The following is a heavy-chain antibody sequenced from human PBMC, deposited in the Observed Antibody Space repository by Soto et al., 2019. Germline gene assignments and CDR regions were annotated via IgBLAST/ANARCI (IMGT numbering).Heavy chain of an antibody. J-gene: IGHJ4*02. CDR1: GGSISSSPYY. D-gene: IGHD3-10*01. CDR2: IFNSGSA. Sequence: QLQLQESGPGLVKPSETLSLTCIVSGGSISSSPYYWGWIRQPPGTGLEWIASIFNSGSAYHNPSRISGVSISVDTSNNQFSLKLQSVTAACTALCYCAMRGLLGLGSYYNDIFDFWGQGTLVTVSS. V-gene: IGHV4-39*01. CDR3: AMRGLLGLGSYYNDIFDF.